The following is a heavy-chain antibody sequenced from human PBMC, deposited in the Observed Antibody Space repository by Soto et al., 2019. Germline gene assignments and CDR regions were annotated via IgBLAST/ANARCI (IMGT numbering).Heavy chain of an antibody. J-gene: IGHJ5*02. CDR2: IYYSGST. D-gene: IGHD6-19*01. CDR1: GGSISSGGYY. V-gene: IGHV4-31*03. Sequence: QVQLQESGPGLVKPSQTLSLTCTVSGGSISSGGYYWSWIRQHPGKGLEWIGYIYYSGSTYYNPSLKSRLTISVDTSKNQFSLKLSSVTAADTAVYYCARERRGSGWEDDWFDPWGQGTLVTVSS. CDR3: ARERRGSGWEDDWFDP.